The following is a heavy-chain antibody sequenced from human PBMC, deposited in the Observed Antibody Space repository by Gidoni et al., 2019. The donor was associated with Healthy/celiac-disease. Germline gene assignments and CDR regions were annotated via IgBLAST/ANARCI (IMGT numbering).Heavy chain of an antibody. J-gene: IGHJ4*02. CDR2: ISSSSSYI. Sequence: EVQLVESGGGLFKPGGSLRLSCAASGFPFSSYSMNWVRQATGKGLEWVSYISSSSSYIYYADAVKGRFTIARDNDKYALYLKMNSLRAEDKAVYYCARDLGATGYWGQGTLVTVSS. V-gene: IGHV3-21*01. D-gene: IGHD4-17*01. CDR3: ARDLGATGY. CDR1: GFPFSSYS.